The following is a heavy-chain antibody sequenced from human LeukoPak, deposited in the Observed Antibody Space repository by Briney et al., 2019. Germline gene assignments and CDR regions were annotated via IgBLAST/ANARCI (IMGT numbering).Heavy chain of an antibody. J-gene: IGHJ4*02. CDR1: GFTFSSFW. CDR3: ARSKISAHDY. Sequence: PGGSLRLSCAASGFTFSSFWMHWVRQAPGKGLVWVSRINPDGTITSYADSVKGRFTISRDNAKNTLYLQMNSLRAEDTAVYSCARSKISAHDYWGQGPLVTVSS. V-gene: IGHV3-74*01. CDR2: INPDGTIT. D-gene: IGHD6-6*01.